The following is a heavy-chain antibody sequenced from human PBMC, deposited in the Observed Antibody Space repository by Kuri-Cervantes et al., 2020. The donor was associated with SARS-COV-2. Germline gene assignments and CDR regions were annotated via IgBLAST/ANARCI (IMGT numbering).Heavy chain of an antibody. CDR2: INPDGSYT. J-gene: IGHJ4*02. CDR3: ARGPGVLPTIFGAN. V-gene: IGHV3-23*01. CDR1: GFTFSSYA. Sequence: GESLKISCAASGFTFSSYAMSWVRQAPGKGLEWVSRINPDGSYTNNADSVKGRFTLSRDNAKNMLFLQMNSLRAEDTAVYYCARGPGVLPTIFGANSGQGTLVTVSS. D-gene: IGHD3-3*01.